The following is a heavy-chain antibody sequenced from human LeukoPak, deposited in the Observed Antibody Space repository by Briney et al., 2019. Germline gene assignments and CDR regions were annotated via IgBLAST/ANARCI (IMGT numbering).Heavy chain of an antibody. V-gene: IGHV3-21*01. Sequence: GGSLRLSCAASGFTFSSYSMNWVRQAPGKGLEWVSSISSSSSYIYYADSVKGRFTISRDNAKNSLYLQMNSLRAEGTAVYYCARELGGDYFDYWGQGTLVTVSS. CDR3: ARELGGDYFDY. CDR1: GFTFSSYS. D-gene: IGHD3-16*01. J-gene: IGHJ4*02. CDR2: ISSSSSYI.